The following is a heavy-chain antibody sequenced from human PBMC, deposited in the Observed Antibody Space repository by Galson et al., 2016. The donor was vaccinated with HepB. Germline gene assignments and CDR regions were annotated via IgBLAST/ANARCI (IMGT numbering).Heavy chain of an antibody. CDR2: IKPSTGGT. V-gene: IGHV1-46*01. CDR1: AYTVTKFY. CDR3: VYSTGHFDL. Sequence: SVKVSCKASAYTVTKFYLHWVRQAPGQGLEWVGVIKPSTGGTVSAQKFQDRVTMATDMSTGTVYMEVNSLRSEDTALYYCVYSTGHFDLWGRGTLVTVSS. D-gene: IGHD2-21*01. J-gene: IGHJ2*01.